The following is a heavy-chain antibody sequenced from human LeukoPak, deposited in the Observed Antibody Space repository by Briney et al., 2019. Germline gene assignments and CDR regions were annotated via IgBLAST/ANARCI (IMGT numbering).Heavy chain of an antibody. J-gene: IGHJ6*03. CDR2: ISYSGST. D-gene: IGHD1/OR15-1a*01. Sequence: SETLSLTCTVSGGSTTSYYWSWIRQPPGKGLEWLGYISYSGSTNYNPSLKSRVTISLDRSKNQFSLKVTSVTAADTAVYYCARGGGLNLNNGNYYYYMDVWGKGTTVTVSS. V-gene: IGHV4-59*01. CDR1: GGSTTSYY. CDR3: ARGGGLNLNNGNYYYYMDV.